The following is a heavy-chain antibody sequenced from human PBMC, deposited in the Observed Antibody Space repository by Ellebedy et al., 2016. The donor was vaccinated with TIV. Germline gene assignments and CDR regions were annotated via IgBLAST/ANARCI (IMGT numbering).Heavy chain of an antibody. V-gene: IGHV3-30*18. CDR1: GFTFSSYG. J-gene: IGHJ3*02. Sequence: GESLKISCAASGFTFSSYGMHWVRQAPGKGLEWVAVISHDGSKKSYADSVKGRFTISRDNSKNTLYLQMNSLRAEDTAVYYCAKDLRQRLPEIAFDIWGQGTMVTVSS. CDR2: ISHDGSKK. CDR3: AKDLRQRLPEIAFDI. D-gene: IGHD6-25*01.